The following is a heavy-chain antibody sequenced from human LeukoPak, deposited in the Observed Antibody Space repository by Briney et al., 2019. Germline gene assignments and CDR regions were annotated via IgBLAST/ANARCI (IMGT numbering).Heavy chain of an antibody. CDR2: IYHSRST. J-gene: IGHJ4*02. CDR1: GYSISSGYY. D-gene: IGHD4-23*01. V-gene: IGHV4-38-2*02. CDR3: ARTRDYGGVFDY. Sequence: SSETLSLTCTVSGYSISSGYYWGWIRQPPGKGLEWIGSIYHSRSTYYNPSLKSRVTISVDTSKNQFSLKLSSVTAADTAVYYCARTRDYGGVFDYWDQGTLVTVSS.